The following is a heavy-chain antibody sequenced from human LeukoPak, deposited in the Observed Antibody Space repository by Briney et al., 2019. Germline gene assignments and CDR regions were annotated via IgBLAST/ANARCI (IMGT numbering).Heavy chain of an antibody. V-gene: IGHV1-69*02. J-gene: IGHJ6*03. Sequence: GSSVKVSCKASGGTFSSYTISWVRQAPGQGLEWMGRIIPILGIANYAQKFQGRVTITADKSTSTAYMEMNSLRSEDTAVSYCARGIAVAGTPSWYNDMDVRGQGTTVTVSS. CDR2: IIPILGIA. D-gene: IGHD6-19*01. CDR1: GGTFSSYT. CDR3: ARGIAVAGTPSWYNDMDV.